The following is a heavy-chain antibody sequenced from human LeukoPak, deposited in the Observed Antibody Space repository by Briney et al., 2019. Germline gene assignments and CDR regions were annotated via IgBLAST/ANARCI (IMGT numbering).Heavy chain of an antibody. CDR3: ARVKFDGAFDI. J-gene: IGHJ3*02. Sequence: GGSLRLSCAASGFTFSSYNMNWVRQAPGKGLEWVSSISTSSSYIYYADSVKGRFTISRDNAKNSLYLQMNSLRAEDTAVYYCARVKFDGAFDIWGQGAMVTVSS. V-gene: IGHV3-21*01. CDR2: ISTSSSYI. CDR1: GFTFSSYN.